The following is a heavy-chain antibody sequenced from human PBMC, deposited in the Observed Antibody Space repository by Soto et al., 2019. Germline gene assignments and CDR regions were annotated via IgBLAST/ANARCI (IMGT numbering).Heavy chain of an antibody. CDR1: GGSFSGYY. CDR2: INHSGST. Sequence: SETLSLTCAVYGGSFSGYYWSWIRQPPGKGLEWIGEINHSGSTNYNPSLKSRVTISVDTSKNQFSLKLSSVTAADTAVYYCARGRGISGWYGYYYYYYGMDVWGQWTTVTVS. CDR3: ARGRGISGWYGYYYYYYGMDV. J-gene: IGHJ6*02. V-gene: IGHV4-34*01. D-gene: IGHD6-19*01.